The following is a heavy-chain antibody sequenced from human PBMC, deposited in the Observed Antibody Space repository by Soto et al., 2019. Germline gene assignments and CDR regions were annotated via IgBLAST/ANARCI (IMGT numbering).Heavy chain of an antibody. CDR2: IYYSGST. Sequence: PSETLSLTCTVSGGSINSPSYYWAWFRQSPGKGPEWIGSIYYSGSTYYNPSLKSRVTISVDTSKNQFSLKLSSVTAADTAVYYCARHRPWGYCSGGSCEIPGEWGKFYAFDIWGQGTMVTVSS. CDR3: ARHRPWGYCSGGSCEIPGEWGKFYAFDI. V-gene: IGHV4-39*01. D-gene: IGHD2-15*01. J-gene: IGHJ3*02. CDR1: GGSINSPSYY.